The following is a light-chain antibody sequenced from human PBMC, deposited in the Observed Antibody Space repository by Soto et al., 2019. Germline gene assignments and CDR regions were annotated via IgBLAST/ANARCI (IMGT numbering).Light chain of an antibody. V-gene: IGKV2-30*02. CDR2: KVS. CDR3: MQGKHLPYT. Sequence: DVVLTQSPLSLPVTLGQPASISCRSSQSLVHSNGDTYLNWFQQRPGQSPRRLIYKVSNRDSGVPDRFSGSGSGTDFTLNIIRVEAEDVGVYYCMQGKHLPYTFGQGTKLHIK. CDR1: QSLVHSNGDTY. J-gene: IGKJ2*01.